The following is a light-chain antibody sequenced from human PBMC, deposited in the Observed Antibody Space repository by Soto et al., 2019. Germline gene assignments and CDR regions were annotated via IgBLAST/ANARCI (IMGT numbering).Light chain of an antibody. Sequence: EIGLTHSPGTLSLSPGERGTLSCRSSQTVSSNFLGWYQQKPGQAPRLLMFAASTRATGTPDRFTGSGSGTDFTLTIRTLEPEDFAVYYCQQYGSSPPGGVTFGQGTRLEIK. CDR3: QQYGSSPPGGVT. J-gene: IGKJ5*01. V-gene: IGKV3-20*01. CDR1: QTVSSNF. CDR2: AAS.